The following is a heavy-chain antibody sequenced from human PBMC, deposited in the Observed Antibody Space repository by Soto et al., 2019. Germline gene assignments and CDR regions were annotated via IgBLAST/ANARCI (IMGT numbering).Heavy chain of an antibody. V-gene: IGHV1-69*01. Sequence: QVQLVQSGAEVKKPGSSVKVSCKASGGTFSSYAISWVRQAPGQGLEWMGGIIPIFGTANYEQKFQGRVTITADESTSTAYMELSSLRSEDTAVYYCARDYAVAGTKFDAFDIWGQGTMVTVSS. CDR2: IIPIFGTA. D-gene: IGHD6-19*01. CDR3: ARDYAVAGTKFDAFDI. J-gene: IGHJ3*02. CDR1: GGTFSSYA.